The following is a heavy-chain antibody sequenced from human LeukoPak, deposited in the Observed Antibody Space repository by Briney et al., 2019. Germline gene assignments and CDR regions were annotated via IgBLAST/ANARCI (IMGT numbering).Heavy chain of an antibody. CDR3: AREGYSHGCYFDY. Sequence: GGSLRLSCTASGFTFSSYWMHGVRQAPGKGLGWVSRINSAGISTNYADSVKGGFTIYRDNAKNTLYLQMNSLRAEDTAVYYCAREGYSHGCYFDYWGQGTLVTVSS. J-gene: IGHJ4*02. CDR1: GFTFSSYW. D-gene: IGHD5-18*01. CDR2: INSAGIST. V-gene: IGHV3-74*01.